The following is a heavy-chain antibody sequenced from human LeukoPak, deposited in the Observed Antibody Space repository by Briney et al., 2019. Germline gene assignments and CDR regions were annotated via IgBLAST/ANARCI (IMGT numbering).Heavy chain of an antibody. Sequence: ASVKVSCKASGYTFTSYDINWVRQATGQGLEWMGWMNPNSGNTGYAQKFQGRVTMTRNTSISTAYMELSSLRSEDTAVYYCARVSLGYCSSTSCRGAYYMDVWGKGTTVTVSS. J-gene: IGHJ6*03. CDR2: MNPNSGNT. V-gene: IGHV1-8*01. D-gene: IGHD2-2*01. CDR3: ARVSLGYCSSTSCRGAYYMDV. CDR1: GYTFTSYD.